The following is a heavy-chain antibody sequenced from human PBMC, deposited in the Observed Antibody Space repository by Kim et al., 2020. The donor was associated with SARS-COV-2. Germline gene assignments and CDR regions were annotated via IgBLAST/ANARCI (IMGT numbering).Heavy chain of an antibody. D-gene: IGHD2-2*02. Sequence: SETLSLTCAVYGGSFSGYYWSWIRQPPGKGLEGIGEINHSGSPNYNPSLKSRVTISVDTSKNQFSLKLSSVTAAATAVYSCARGGYCISTSCYTLSYYY. CDR1: GGSFSGYY. CDR3: ARGGYCISTSCYTLSYYY. J-gene: IGHJ6*01. V-gene: IGHV4-34*01. CDR2: INHSGSP.